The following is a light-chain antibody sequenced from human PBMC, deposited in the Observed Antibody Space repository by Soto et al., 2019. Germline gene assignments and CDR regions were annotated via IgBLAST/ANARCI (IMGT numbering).Light chain of an antibody. J-gene: IGKJ1*01. V-gene: IGKV1D-13*01. Sequence: GDRVTITCRASQGISSALAWYQQKPGKAPKLLIYDASSLESGVPSRFSGSGSGTDFTLTISSLQPEDFATYYCQQFNNYLWTFGQGTKVEIK. CDR1: QGISSA. CDR3: QQFNNYLWT. CDR2: DAS.